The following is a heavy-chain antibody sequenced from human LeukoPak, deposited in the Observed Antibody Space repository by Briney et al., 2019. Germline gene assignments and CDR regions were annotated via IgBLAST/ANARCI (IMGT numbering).Heavy chain of an antibody. CDR1: GGSISSSSYY. Sequence: SETLSLTCTVSGGSISSSSYYWGWIRQPPGKGLEWIGSIYYSGSTYYNPSLKSRVTISVDTSKNQFSLKLSSVTAADTAVYYCARRVVAARSVEYYFDYWGQGTLVTVSS. CDR2: IYYSGST. D-gene: IGHD2-15*01. CDR3: ARRVVAARSVEYYFDY. V-gene: IGHV4-39*01. J-gene: IGHJ4*02.